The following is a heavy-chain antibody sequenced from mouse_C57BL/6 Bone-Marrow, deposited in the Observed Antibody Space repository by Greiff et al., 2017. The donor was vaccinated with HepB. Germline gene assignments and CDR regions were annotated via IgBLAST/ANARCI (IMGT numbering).Heavy chain of an antibody. CDR1: GFTFSSYG. CDR2: SSSGGSYT. V-gene: IGHV5-6*02. Sequence: DVKLVESGGDLVKPGGSLKLSCAASGFTFSSYGMSWVRQTPDKRLEWVATSSSGGSYTYYPDSVKGRFTISRDNAKNTLYLQMSSLKSEDTAMYYCARRFDGYYVGYAMDYWGQGTSVTVSS. J-gene: IGHJ4*01. D-gene: IGHD2-3*01. CDR3: ARRFDGYYVGYAMDY.